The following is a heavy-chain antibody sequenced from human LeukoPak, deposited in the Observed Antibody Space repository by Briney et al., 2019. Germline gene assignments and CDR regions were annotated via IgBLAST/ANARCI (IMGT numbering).Heavy chain of an antibody. CDR1: GFPFNTQD. CDR3: GKGRVSE. V-gene: IGHV3-23*01. CDR2: IIADGGAT. J-gene: IGHJ4*02. D-gene: IGHD6-19*01. Sequence: GGSLRLSCAASGFPFNTQDMRWVRQAPGKGLEWVSTIIADGGATFYADSVRGRFTISRDNSRNTLDLQMNSLRVEDTAVYYCGKGRVSEWGQGTLVTVSS.